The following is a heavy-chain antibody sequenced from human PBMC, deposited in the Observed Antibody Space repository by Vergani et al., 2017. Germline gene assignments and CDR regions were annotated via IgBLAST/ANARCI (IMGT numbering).Heavy chain of an antibody. Sequence: EVQLLESGGGLVQPGGSLRLSCAASGFTFSSYAMSWVRQAPGKGLEWVSAISGRGGSTYYEDSVKGRFTISGDNSKTTLYLQMNSLRAEDTAVYYCAKTGAAAKNWFDPWGQGTLGTVSS. CDR2: ISGRGGST. CDR3: AKTGAAAKNWFDP. D-gene: IGHD6-13*01. J-gene: IGHJ5*02. V-gene: IGHV3-23*01. CDR1: GFTFSSYA.